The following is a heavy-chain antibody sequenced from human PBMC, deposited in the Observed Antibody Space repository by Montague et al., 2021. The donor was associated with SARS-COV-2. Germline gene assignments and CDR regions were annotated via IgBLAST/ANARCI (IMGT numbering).Heavy chain of an antibody. J-gene: IGHJ3*02. Sequence: LRLSCAASGFTFSTYTMNWVRQAPGQGLEWVSSITASSIYVYYADSVKGRFTISRDNAKNSLYLQMNSLRAEDTAVYYCTRDAFTMIIDAFNIWGQGTKVTVSS. CDR1: GFTFSTYT. CDR3: TRDAFTMIIDAFNI. V-gene: IGHV3-21*01. D-gene: IGHD3-22*01. CDR2: ITASSIYV.